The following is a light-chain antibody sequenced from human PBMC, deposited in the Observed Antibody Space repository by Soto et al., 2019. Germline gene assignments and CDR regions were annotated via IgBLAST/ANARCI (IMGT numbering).Light chain of an antibody. CDR3: AAWDDSLSGYVV. J-gene: IGLJ2*01. Sequence: QSVLTQPPSASGTPGQRITISCSGSSSNIGSNYVYWYQQAPGTAPQLLIYRNNQRPSGVSDRFSGSKSGTSASLAISGLRSEDEADYYCAAWDDSLSGYVVFGGGTKLTVL. CDR2: RNN. CDR1: SSNIGSNY. V-gene: IGLV1-47*01.